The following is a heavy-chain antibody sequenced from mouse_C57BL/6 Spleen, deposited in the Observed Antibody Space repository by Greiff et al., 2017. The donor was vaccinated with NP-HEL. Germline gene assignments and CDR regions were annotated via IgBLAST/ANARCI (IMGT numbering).Heavy chain of an antibody. Sequence: EVQLQQSGAELVKPGASVKISCTASGYTFNDYNMHWVKQRTEQGLEWIGGIDPEDGGTNYNQKFKGKATLTADKSSSTAYLQLNSLTSEDSAGDCCTRAEGYFDYWGQGTTLTVSS. CDR1: GYTFNDYN. J-gene: IGHJ2*01. CDR3: TRAEGYFDY. V-gene: IGHV14-2*01. CDR2: IDPEDGGT.